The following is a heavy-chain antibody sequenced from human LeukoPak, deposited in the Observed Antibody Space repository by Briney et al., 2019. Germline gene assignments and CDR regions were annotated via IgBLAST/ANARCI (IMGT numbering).Heavy chain of an antibody. V-gene: IGHV4-34*01. CDR1: GGSFSGYY. Sequence: SETLSLTCAVCGGSFSGYYWSWIRQPPGKGLEWIGEINHSGSTNYNPSLKSRVTISVDTSKNQFSLKLSSVTAADTAVYYCAREYNQDAFDIWGQGTMVTVSS. CDR3: AREYNQDAFDI. D-gene: IGHD1-1*01. J-gene: IGHJ3*02. CDR2: INHSGST.